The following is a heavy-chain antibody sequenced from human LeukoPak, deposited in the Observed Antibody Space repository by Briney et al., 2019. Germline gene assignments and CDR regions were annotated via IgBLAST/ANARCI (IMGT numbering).Heavy chain of an antibody. CDR1: GGTFSSYA. V-gene: IGHV1-69*05. CDR3: ARDAVSIARIAARPIPNWFDP. Sequence: ASVKVSCKASGGTFSSYAISWVRQAPGQGLEWMGRIIPIFGTANYAQKFQGRVTITTDESTSTAYMELSSLRSEDTAVYYCARDAVSIARIAARPIPNWFDPWGQGTLVTVSS. CDR2: IIPIFGTA. D-gene: IGHD6-6*01. J-gene: IGHJ5*02.